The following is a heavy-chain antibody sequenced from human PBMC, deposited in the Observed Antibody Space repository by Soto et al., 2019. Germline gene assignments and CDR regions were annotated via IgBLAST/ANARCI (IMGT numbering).Heavy chain of an antibody. V-gene: IGHV3-7*01. CDR1: GFNFSSYW. D-gene: IGHD6-13*01. CDR2: IKQDGSEE. J-gene: IGHJ6*02. CDR3: ARIAASGRGWDV. Sequence: EVQLVESGGGLVQPGGSLRLSCVDSGFNFSSYWMSWVRQAPVKGLEWVGNIKQDGSEENYVDSVKGRFTISRDNAKNSMYLQMNSLRVEDTAVYYCARIAASGRGWDVWGQGTTVVVSS.